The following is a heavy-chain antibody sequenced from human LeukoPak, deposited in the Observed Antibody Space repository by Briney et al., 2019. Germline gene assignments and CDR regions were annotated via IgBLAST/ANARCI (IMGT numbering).Heavy chain of an antibody. CDR2: IYTSGST. Sequence: SQTLSLTCTVSGGSISRGSYYWRWIRQPAGKGLEWIGRIYTSGSTNYNPTLKSRVTISVDTSKNQFSLKLSSVTAADTAVYYCASSSSYSSSWGYYYYYYYMDVWGKGTTVTVSS. V-gene: IGHV4-61*02. CDR3: ASSSSYSSSWGYYYYYYYMDV. J-gene: IGHJ6*03. D-gene: IGHD6-13*01. CDR1: GGSISRGSYY.